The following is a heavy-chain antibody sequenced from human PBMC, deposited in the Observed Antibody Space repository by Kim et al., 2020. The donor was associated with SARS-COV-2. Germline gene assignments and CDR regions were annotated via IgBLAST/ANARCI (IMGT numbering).Heavy chain of an antibody. V-gene: IGHV1-69*04. CDR2: IIPILGIA. J-gene: IGHJ4*02. CDR3: ARGEPVDY. Sequence: SVKVSCKASGGTFSSYAISCVRQAPGQGLEWMGRIIPILGIANYAQKFQGRVTITADKSTSTAYMELSSLRSEDTAVYYCARGEPVDYWGQGTLVTVSS. CDR1: GGTFSSYA.